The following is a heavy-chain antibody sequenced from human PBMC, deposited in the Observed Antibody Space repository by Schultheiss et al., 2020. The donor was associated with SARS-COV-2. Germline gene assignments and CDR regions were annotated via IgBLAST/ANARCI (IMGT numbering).Heavy chain of an antibody. J-gene: IGHJ6*02. V-gene: IGHV4-39*07. D-gene: IGHD3-22*01. CDR2: MDYSGDT. Sequence: SETLSLTCSVSGGSISSSTHYWGWIRQPPGKGLEWIASMDYSGDTYYNPSLKSRVTISVDTSKNQFSLKLTSVTAADTAVYYCARRQYYDSSGYFDYYYGMDVWGQGTTVTVSS. CDR3: ARRQYYDSSGYFDYYYGMDV. CDR1: GGSISSSTHY.